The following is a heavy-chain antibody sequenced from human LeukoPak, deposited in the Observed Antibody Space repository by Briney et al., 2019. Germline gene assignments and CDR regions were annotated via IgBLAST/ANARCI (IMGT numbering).Heavy chain of an antibody. J-gene: IGHJ4*02. CDR1: GFTFSNYY. D-gene: IGHD5-18*01. CDR2: ISSSSTI. Sequence: GGSLRLSCAASGFTFSNYYMNWVRQAPGKGLEWVSYISSSSTIYYADSVKGRFTISRDNAKNSLYLQLNSLRARDTAMYYCARSGYGDFDYWGQGTLVTVSS. V-gene: IGHV3-69-1*01. CDR3: ARSGYGDFDY.